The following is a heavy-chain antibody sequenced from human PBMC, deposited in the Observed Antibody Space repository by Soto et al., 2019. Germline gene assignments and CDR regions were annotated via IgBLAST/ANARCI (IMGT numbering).Heavy chain of an antibody. D-gene: IGHD1-1*01. Sequence: EVQVLESGGGLVQPGGSLRLSCAASGFSLNYYAMNWVRQAPGKGLEGIADMTGSDGVTHYADWVKGRFTASRDNSKNTLYLQLNSLRPEDTAVYYCAKRAQDGSNSPIDYWGQGILVTVSS. CDR2: MTGSDGVT. CDR3: AKRAQDGSNSPIDY. J-gene: IGHJ4*02. V-gene: IGHV3-23*01. CDR1: GFSLNYYA.